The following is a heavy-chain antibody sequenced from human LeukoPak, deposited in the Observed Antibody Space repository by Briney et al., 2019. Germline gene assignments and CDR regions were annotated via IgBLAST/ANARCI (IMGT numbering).Heavy chain of an antibody. Sequence: ASVKVSCKASGGTFSSYAISWVRQAPGQGLEWMGRIIPIFGIANYARKFQGRVTITADKSTSTAYMELSSLRSEDTAVYYCARDLEAYGWFDPWGQGTLVTVSS. V-gene: IGHV1-69*04. D-gene: IGHD2-21*01. CDR2: IIPIFGIA. J-gene: IGHJ5*02. CDR3: ARDLEAYGWFDP. CDR1: GGTFSSYA.